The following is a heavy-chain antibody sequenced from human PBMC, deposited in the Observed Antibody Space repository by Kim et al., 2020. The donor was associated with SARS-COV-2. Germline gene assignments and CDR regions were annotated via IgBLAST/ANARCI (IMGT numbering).Heavy chain of an antibody. D-gene: IGHD6-13*01. CDR1: GFTFSNYA. Sequence: GGSLRLSCAASGFTFSNYAMHWVRQAPGKGLEYVSGINSNGDSTYYADSVRGRFTISRDNSKNTLYLQMGSLRGEDTAVYYCARDRRGSSWYVLGYWGQGSLVTVSS. CDR3: ARDRRGSSWYVLGY. V-gene: IGHV3-64*02. CDR2: INSNGDST. J-gene: IGHJ4*02.